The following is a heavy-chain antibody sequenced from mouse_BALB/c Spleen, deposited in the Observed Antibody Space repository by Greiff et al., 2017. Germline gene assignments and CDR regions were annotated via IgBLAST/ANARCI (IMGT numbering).Heavy chain of an antibody. V-gene: IGHV5-6-5*01. CDR1: GFTFSSYA. J-gene: IGHJ4*01. Sequence: EVKLVESGGGLVKPGGSLKLSCAASGFTFSSYAMSWVRQTPEKRLEWVASISSGGSTYYPDSVKGRFTISRDNARNILYLQMSSLRSEDTAMYYCARGGYYGNYGDAMDYWGQGTSVTVSS. CDR2: ISSGGST. D-gene: IGHD2-1*01. CDR3: ARGGYYGNYGDAMDY.